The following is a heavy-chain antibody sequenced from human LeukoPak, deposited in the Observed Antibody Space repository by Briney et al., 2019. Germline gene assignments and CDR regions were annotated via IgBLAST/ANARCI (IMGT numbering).Heavy chain of an antibody. V-gene: IGHV3-21*01. J-gene: IGHJ4*02. D-gene: IGHD3-22*01. CDR3: ARDLRSSGYYAFDY. CDR1: GFTFSSYG. Sequence: PGGSLRLSCAASGFTFSSYGMNWVRQAPGKGLERVSFISSSSSYIYYADSVKGRFTISRDNAKNSLYLQMNSLRAEDTAVYYCARDLRSSGYYAFDYWGQGTLVTVSS. CDR2: ISSSSSYI.